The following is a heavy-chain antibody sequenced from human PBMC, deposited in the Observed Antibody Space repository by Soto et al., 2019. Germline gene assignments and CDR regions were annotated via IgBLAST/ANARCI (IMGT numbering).Heavy chain of an antibody. V-gene: IGHV4-39*01. D-gene: IGHD2-15*01. CDR1: GGSISSSSYY. CDR2: IYYSGST. CDR3: AILFLDMSSIRRRDYFDY. Sequence: SETLSLTCTVSGGSISSSSYYWGWIRQPQGKGLEWIGSIYYSGSTYYNPSLKSRVTISVDTSKNQFSLMLSSVTAADTAVYYCAILFLDMSSIRRRDYFDYWGQGSLVTVSS. J-gene: IGHJ4*02.